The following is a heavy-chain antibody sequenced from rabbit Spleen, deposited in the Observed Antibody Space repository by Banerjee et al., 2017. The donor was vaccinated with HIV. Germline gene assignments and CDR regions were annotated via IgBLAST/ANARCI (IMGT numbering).Heavy chain of an antibody. D-gene: IGHD1-1*01. J-gene: IGHJ4*01. CDR2: ISAGSSGNT. CDR1: GFSFSDRDV. Sequence: QEQLVESGGGLVKPEGSLTLTCKASGFSFSDRDVMCWVRQAPGKGLEWIACISAGSSGNTYYASWAKGRFTISKTSSTTVTLQMTSLTAADTAAYFCARAANISPYYRALDLWGQGTLVTVS. V-gene: IGHV1S45*01. CDR3: ARAANISPYYRALDL.